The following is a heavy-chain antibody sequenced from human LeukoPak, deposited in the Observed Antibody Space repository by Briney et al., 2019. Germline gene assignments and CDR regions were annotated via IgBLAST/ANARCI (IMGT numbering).Heavy chain of an antibody. Sequence: GASVKVSCKASGGTFSSYAISWVRQAPGQGLEWMGGIIPIFGTANYAQKFQGRVTITADESTSTAYMELSSLRSEDTAVYYCARDLEEGNFGVDWGQGTLVTVSS. J-gene: IGHJ4*02. CDR1: GGTFSSYA. CDR3: ARDLEEGNFGVD. D-gene: IGHD1-7*01. CDR2: IIPIFGTA. V-gene: IGHV1-69*13.